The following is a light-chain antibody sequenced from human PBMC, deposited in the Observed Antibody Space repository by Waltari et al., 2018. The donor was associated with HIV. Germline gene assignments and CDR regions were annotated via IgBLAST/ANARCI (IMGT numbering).Light chain of an antibody. CDR3: ATWDASLTVV. Sequence: QSVLTQPPSVSAAPGQKVSISCSGSDSNIGNNYVSWYQQLPGTAPKLLIYDSYKRPSVIPDRFSGSKSGTSATLGIAGLQTGDEAYYYCATWDASLTVVFGGGTKLTVL. CDR1: DSNIGNNY. V-gene: IGLV1-51*01. CDR2: DSY. J-gene: IGLJ2*01.